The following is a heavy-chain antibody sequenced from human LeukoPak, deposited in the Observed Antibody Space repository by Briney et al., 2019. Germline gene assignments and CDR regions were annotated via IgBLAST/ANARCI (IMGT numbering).Heavy chain of an antibody. D-gene: IGHD3-16*01. CDR2: IYSSGST. V-gene: IGHV4-4*09. Sequence: SETLSLTCSVSGGSISGYYWSWIRQPPRQTLEWIGYIYSSGSTNYNPSLQSRVTMSVDTSMNQFSLRLSSVTAADTAVYYCARFTYTTRPSDVWGKGTTATVSS. CDR3: ARFTYTTRPSDV. CDR1: GGSISGYY. J-gene: IGHJ6*04.